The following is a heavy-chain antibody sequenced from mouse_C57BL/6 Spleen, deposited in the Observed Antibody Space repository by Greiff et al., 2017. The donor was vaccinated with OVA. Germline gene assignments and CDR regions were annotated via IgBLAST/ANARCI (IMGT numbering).Heavy chain of an antibody. J-gene: IGHJ1*03. CDR1: GYAFSSSW. CDR3: ARKEGSYYGSSPTGYFDV. CDR2: IYPGDGDT. V-gene: IGHV1-82*01. D-gene: IGHD1-1*01. Sequence: QVQLQQSGPELVKPGASVKISCKASGYAFSSSWMNWVKQRPGKGLEWIGRIYPGDGDTNYNGKFKGKATLTADKSSSTAYMQLSSLTSEDSAVYFCARKEGSYYGSSPTGYFDVWGTGTTVTVSS.